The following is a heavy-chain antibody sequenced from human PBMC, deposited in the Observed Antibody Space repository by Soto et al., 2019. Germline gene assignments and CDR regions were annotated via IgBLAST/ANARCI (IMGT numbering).Heavy chain of an antibody. V-gene: IGHV3-30*18. D-gene: IGHD1-26*01. CDR2: ISFDGSNK. Sequence: QVQLVESGGGVVQPGTSLRLSCAASGFTFSTYGMLWVRQAPGKGLEWVAVISFDGSNKYYADSVKGRVTISRDNSKNTLYLQMNSLRAEDTAVYYCAKAKWELRGGFDYWGQGTLVTVSS. CDR1: GFTFSTYG. J-gene: IGHJ4*02. CDR3: AKAKWELRGGFDY.